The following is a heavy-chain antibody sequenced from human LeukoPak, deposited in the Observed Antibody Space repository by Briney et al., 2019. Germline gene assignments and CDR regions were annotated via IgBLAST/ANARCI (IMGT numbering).Heavy chain of an antibody. D-gene: IGHD3-3*01. Sequence: PSETLSLTCTVSGGSISSSSYYWGWIRQPPGKGLEWIGSIYYSGSTYYNPSLKSRVTISVDTSKNQFSLKLSSVTAADTAVYYCASTLYYDFWSGFQGDAFDIWGQGTMVTVSS. CDR3: ASTLYYDFWSGFQGDAFDI. V-gene: IGHV4-39*01. CDR1: GGSISSSSYY. CDR2: IYYSGST. J-gene: IGHJ3*02.